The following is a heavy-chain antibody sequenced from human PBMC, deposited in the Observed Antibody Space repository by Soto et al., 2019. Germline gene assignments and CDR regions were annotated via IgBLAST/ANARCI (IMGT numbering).Heavy chain of an antibody. CDR3: ARRYCASDNCPLFYYFVDL. Sequence: SVKVSCKAAGGTFNKFAFSWVRQAPGQGFEWMGGIIPVFRSANYAQRFRGRITITADEYTSTVYLYLNDLRSDDTAVYYCARRYCASDNCPLFYYFVDLWGLGTTVTV. D-gene: IGHD2-21*02. CDR2: IIPVFRSA. J-gene: IGHJ6*02. V-gene: IGHV1-69*13. CDR1: GGTFNKFA.